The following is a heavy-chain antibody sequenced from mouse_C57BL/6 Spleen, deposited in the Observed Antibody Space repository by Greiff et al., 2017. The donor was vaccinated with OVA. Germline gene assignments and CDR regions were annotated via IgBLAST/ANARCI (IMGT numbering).Heavy chain of an antibody. CDR3: ARWGGNPPYAMDY. Sequence: QVQLKESGAELVKPGASVKISCKASGYAFSSYWMNWVKQRPGKGLEWIGQIYPGDGDTNYNGKFKGKATLTADKSSSTAYMQLSSLTSEDSAVYFCARWGGNPPYAMDYWGQGTSVTVSS. V-gene: IGHV1-80*01. D-gene: IGHD2-1*01. J-gene: IGHJ4*01. CDR2: IYPGDGDT. CDR1: GYAFSSYW.